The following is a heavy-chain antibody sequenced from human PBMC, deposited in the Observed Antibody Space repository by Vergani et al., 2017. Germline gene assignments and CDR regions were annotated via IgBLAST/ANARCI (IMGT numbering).Heavy chain of an antibody. Sequence: QVQLVQSGAEVKKPGSSVKVSCKASGGTFSSYTISWVRQAPGQGLEWMGRIIPILGIANYAQKFQGRVTITADKSTSTAYMELSSLRSEDTAVYYCARGARVSYGGTFDYWGQGTLVTVSS. J-gene: IGHJ4*02. V-gene: IGHV1-69*02. CDR2: IIPILGIA. D-gene: IGHD1-26*01. CDR1: GGTFSSYT. CDR3: ARGARVSYGGTFDY.